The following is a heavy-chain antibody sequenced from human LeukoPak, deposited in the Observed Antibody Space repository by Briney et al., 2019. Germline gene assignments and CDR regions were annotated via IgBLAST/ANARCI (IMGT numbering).Heavy chain of an antibody. D-gene: IGHD2-8*01. V-gene: IGHV3-30*04. J-gene: IGHJ4*02. CDR2: ISYDGSNK. Sequence: GGSLRLSCAASGFTFSSYAMHWVRQAPGKGLEWVAVISYDGSNKYYADSVKGRFTISRDNSKNTLYLQMNSLRAEDTAVYYCARDTKDYWGQGTLVAVSS. CDR1: GFTFSSYA. CDR3: ARDTKDY.